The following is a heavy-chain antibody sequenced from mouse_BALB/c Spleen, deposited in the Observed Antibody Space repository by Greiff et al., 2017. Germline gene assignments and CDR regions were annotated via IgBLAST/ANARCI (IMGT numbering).Heavy chain of an antibody. Sequence: EVKVVESGPSLVKPSQTLSLTCSVTGDSITSGYWNWIRKFPGNKLEYMGYISYSGSTYYNPSLKSRISITRDTSKNQYYLQLNSVTTEDTATYYCARYNYYGSSYYYYAMDYWGQGTSVTVSS. CDR3: ARYNYYGSSYYYYAMDY. CDR1: GDSITSGY. V-gene: IGHV3-8*02. CDR2: ISYSGST. J-gene: IGHJ4*01. D-gene: IGHD1-1*01.